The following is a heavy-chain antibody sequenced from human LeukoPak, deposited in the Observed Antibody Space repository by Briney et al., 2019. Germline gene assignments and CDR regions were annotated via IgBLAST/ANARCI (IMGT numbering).Heavy chain of an antibody. V-gene: IGHV3-30*04. Sequence: GGSLRLSCAASGFTFSSYAMHWVRQVPGKGLEWVAVISYDGSNKYYADSVKGRFTISRDNSKNTLYLQMNSLRAEDTAVYYCARDLGGQQLVEDCFDYWGQGTLVTVSS. CDR3: ARDLGGQQLVEDCFDY. CDR1: GFTFSSYA. D-gene: IGHD6-13*01. CDR2: ISYDGSNK. J-gene: IGHJ4*02.